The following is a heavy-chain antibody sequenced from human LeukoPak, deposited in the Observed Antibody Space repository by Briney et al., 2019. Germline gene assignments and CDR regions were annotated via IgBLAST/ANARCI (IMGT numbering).Heavy chain of an antibody. CDR1: GFIFSTYG. J-gene: IGHJ4*02. CDR3: ATVRGSDWYMDY. Sequence: GGSLRLSCVASGFIFSTYGMNWVRQAPGKGLEWVALIWYDGSRDYYVDFVKGRFTVSRDNSKNTLYLQMKNLRAEDTAVYYCATVRGSDWYMDYWGQGTLVTVSS. CDR2: IWYDGSRD. D-gene: IGHD6-19*01. V-gene: IGHV3-33*01.